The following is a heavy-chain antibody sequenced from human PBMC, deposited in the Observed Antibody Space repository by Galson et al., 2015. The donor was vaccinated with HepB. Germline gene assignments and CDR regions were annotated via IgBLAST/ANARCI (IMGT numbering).Heavy chain of an antibody. D-gene: IGHD3-10*01. Sequence: SLRLSCAASGFTFSDYYMSWIRQAPGKGLEWVSYISHSTLYTNYADSVKGRITISRDNAQNSLYLQMNSLRDEDTAVYYCARVYFGSGSSSAYWYFDLWGRGALVTVSS. CDR2: ISHSTLYT. CDR3: ARVYFGSGSSSAYWYFDL. CDR1: GFTFSDYY. J-gene: IGHJ2*01. V-gene: IGHV3-11*06.